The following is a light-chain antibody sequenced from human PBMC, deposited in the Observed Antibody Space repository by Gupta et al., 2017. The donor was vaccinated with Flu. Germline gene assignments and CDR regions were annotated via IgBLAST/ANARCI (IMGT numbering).Light chain of an antibody. CDR2: DAS. CDR3: QQFESPPFT. J-gene: IGKJ2*01. V-gene: IGKV1-33*01. Sequence: DIQMTQSPSSLSASVGDRATITCQASHDITNYLNWYQQKPGKAPKLLIFDASNLESGVPSRFSGSGSGTEFKFTISRLQPEDIATYYCQQFESPPFTFGQGTKVEIK. CDR1: HDITNY.